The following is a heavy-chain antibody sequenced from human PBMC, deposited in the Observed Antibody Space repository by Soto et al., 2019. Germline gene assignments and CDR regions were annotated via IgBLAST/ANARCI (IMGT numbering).Heavy chain of an antibody. Sequence: QLQLQESGPGLVKPSETLSLTCTVSGGSISSNYYYWGWIRQPPGKGLEWIGSIYYSGSTYYNPPLKSRVTISVDTSKNQFSLKLSSVPAADTAVYYCASPSGSYLYYFDYWGQGTLVTVSS. V-gene: IGHV4-39*01. D-gene: IGHD1-26*01. CDR3: ASPSGSYLYYFDY. CDR2: IYYSGST. CDR1: GGSISSNYYY. J-gene: IGHJ4*02.